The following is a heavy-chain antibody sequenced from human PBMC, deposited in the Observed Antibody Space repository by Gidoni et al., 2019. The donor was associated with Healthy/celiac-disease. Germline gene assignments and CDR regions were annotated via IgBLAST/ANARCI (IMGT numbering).Heavy chain of an antibody. J-gene: IGHJ5*02. Sequence: QVQLLQSGAQATKPGASVKVSCKASGYTFTSYDINWVRQATGQGLEWMGWMNPNSGNTGYAQKFQGRVTMTRNTSISTAYMELSSLRSEDTAVYYCARRGYSFGYDPDFDPWGQGTLVTVSS. CDR3: ARRGYSFGYDPDFDP. CDR1: GYTFTSYD. V-gene: IGHV1-8*01. D-gene: IGHD5-18*01. CDR2: MNPNSGNT.